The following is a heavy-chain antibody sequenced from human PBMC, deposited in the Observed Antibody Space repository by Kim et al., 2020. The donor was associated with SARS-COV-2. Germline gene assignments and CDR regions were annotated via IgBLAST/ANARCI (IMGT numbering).Heavy chain of an antibody. CDR3: ARWGRYGASFDY. Sequence: TPNPPLKVRVTISVDTSKNQFSLKLSSVTAADMAVYYCARWGRYGASFDYWGQGTLVTVSS. J-gene: IGHJ4*02. V-gene: IGHV4-59*01. D-gene: IGHD4-17*01.